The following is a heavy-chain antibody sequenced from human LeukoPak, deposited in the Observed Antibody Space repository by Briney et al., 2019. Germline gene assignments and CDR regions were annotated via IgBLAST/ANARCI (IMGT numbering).Heavy chain of an antibody. D-gene: IGHD3-22*01. CDR2: ISGSGGST. CDR3: AKDNYYDSSGYPLDP. Sequence: GGSLRLSCAASGFTFDDYAMHWVRQAPGKGLEWVSAISGSGGSTYYADSVKGRFTISRDNSKNTLYLQMNSLRAEDTAVYCCAKDNYYDSSGYPLDPWGQGTLVTVSS. CDR1: GFTFDDYA. V-gene: IGHV3-23*01. J-gene: IGHJ5*02.